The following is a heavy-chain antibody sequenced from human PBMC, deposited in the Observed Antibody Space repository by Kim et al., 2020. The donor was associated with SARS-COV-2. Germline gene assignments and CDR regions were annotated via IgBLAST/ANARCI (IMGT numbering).Heavy chain of an antibody. CDR3: AKDKAIVGATALDY. D-gene: IGHD1-26*01. V-gene: IGHV3-30*18. CDR1: GFTFSSYG. CDR2: ISYDGSNK. Sequence: GGSLRLSCAASGFTFSSYGMHWVRQAPGKGLEWVAVISYDGSNKYYADSVKGRFTISRDNSKNTLYPQMNSLRAEDTAVYYCAKDKAIVGATALDYWGQGTLVTVSS. J-gene: IGHJ4*02.